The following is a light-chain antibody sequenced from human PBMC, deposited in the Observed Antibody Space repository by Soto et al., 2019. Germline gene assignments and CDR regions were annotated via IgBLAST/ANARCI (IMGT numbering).Light chain of an antibody. V-gene: IGLV2-14*01. CDR1: SSDVGGYNY. Sequence: QSALTQPASVSGSPGQSITISCTGTSSDVGGYNYVSWYQQHPGKAPKLMIYDVSNRPSGVSNRFSGSKSGNTASLTISGLQAEDEADYCCSSYTSSSTDVVFGGGTKVTVL. CDR2: DVS. J-gene: IGLJ2*01. CDR3: SSYTSSSTDVV.